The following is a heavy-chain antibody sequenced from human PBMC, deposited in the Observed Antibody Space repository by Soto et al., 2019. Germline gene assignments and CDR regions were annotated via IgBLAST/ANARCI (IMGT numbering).Heavy chain of an antibody. CDR3: PKKSVVSSWHSYYDYGMDF. V-gene: IGHV5-10-1*01. CDR2: SDPRDSYT. J-gene: IGHJ6*02. CDR1: GYIFTTYW. Sequence: PGKPLHFSGTASGYIFTTYWIRWVRQMPGKRLAGMGRSDPRDSYTNYSRSYKGHVTISADKSIRTAYLEWSSLKASDTAMYYFPKKSVVSSWHSYYDYGMDFWGQGTTVTVSS. D-gene: IGHD6-13*01.